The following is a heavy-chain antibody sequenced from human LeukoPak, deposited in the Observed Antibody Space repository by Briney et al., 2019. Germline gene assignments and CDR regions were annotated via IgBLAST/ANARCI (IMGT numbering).Heavy chain of an antibody. CDR3: ARDVRIAVAGPRTNYYYYGMDV. J-gene: IGHJ6*02. CDR2: IYYSGST. D-gene: IGHD6-19*01. V-gene: IGHV4-61*01. Sequence: PSETQSLTCTVSGGSVSSGSYYWSWIRQPPGKGLEWIGYIYYSGSTNYNPSLKSRVTISVDTSKNQFSLKLSSVTAADTAVYYCARDVRIAVAGPRTNYYYYGMDVWGQGTTVTVSS. CDR1: GGSVSSGSYY.